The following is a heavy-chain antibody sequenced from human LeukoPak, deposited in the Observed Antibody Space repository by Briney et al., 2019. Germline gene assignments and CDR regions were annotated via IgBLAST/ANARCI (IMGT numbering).Heavy chain of an antibody. V-gene: IGHV4-39*07. Sequence: SETLSLTCTVSGDSISSSDYYWGWIRQSPGKGLEWIGNIHQSGSTSYNPSLQSRVTISVDTSKNQFSLKLSSVTAADTAVYYCARLEITFGGVIAAWGQGTLVTVSS. D-gene: IGHD3-16*02. CDR3: ARLEITFGGVIAA. CDR1: GDSISSSDYY. J-gene: IGHJ5*02. CDR2: IHQSGST.